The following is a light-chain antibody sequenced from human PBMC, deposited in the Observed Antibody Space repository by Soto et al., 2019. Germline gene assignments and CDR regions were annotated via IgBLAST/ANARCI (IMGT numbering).Light chain of an antibody. CDR1: QSVSSSF. V-gene: IGKV3-20*01. CDR2: SAS. J-gene: IGKJ1*01. CDR3: QQYNSYSLT. Sequence: EIVLTQSPGTLSLSPGERATLSCRASQSVSSSFLAWYQQKPGQPPRLLIYSASGRATGIPDRFSGSGSGTEFTLTISSLQPDDFATYYCQQYNSYSLTFGQGTKVDIK.